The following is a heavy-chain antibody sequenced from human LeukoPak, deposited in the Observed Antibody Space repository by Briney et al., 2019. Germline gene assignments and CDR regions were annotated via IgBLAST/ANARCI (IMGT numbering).Heavy chain of an antibody. Sequence: PSETLSLTCAVYGGSFSGYYWSWIRQPPGKGLEWIGEINHSGSTNYNPSLKSRVTISVDTSKNQFSLKLSSVTAADTAVDYWARGMSSGWYSRGAQETLATVP. J-gene: IGHJ4*02. CDR1: GGSFSGYY. V-gene: IGHV4-34*01. CDR2: INHSGST. D-gene: IGHD6-19*01. CDR3: ARGMSSGWYSR.